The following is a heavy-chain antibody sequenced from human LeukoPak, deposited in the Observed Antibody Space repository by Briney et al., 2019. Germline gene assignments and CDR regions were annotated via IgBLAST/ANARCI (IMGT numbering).Heavy chain of an antibody. CDR3: ARDGCGGDCYDAFDI. J-gene: IGHJ3*02. D-gene: IGHD2-21*02. V-gene: IGHV1-2*02. CDR2: INPNTGGT. Sequence: GASVKVSCKASGYSFTGYYMHWVRQAPGQGLEWMGWINPNTGGTNYAQSFQGRVTMTRDTSISTAYMELSRLRSDDTAVYYCARDGCGGDCYDAFDIWGQGTMVTVSS. CDR1: GYSFTGYY.